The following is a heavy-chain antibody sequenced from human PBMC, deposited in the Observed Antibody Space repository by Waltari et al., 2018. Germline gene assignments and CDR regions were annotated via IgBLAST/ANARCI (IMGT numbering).Heavy chain of an antibody. J-gene: IGHJ6*02. CDR3: ATEEGRLRDYYYGMDV. Sequence: VQLVQSGAEVKKPGASVKVSCKVSGYTLTELSMHWVRKAPGKGLEWMGGFDPEDGETIYAMKFQGRVTMSEDTSTDTAYMELSSLRSEDTAVYYCATEEGRLRDYYYGMDVWGQGTTVTVSS. D-gene: IGHD3-10*01. CDR1: GYTLTELS. V-gene: IGHV1-24*01. CDR2: FDPEDGET.